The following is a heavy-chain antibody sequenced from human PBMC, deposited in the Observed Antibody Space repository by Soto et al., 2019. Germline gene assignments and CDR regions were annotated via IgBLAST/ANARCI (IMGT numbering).Heavy chain of an antibody. D-gene: IGHD3-10*01. CDR3: AKLVPAGSGSYSGY. J-gene: IGHJ4*02. V-gene: IGHV3-23*01. Sequence: EVQLLESGGALVQPGGSLRLSCAASGFTFSTYAMTWVRQAPGRGLEWVSAISNSGGSTFYVDSVKGRFTLSRDNSRSTLYLQMDSLRVEDTAIYYCAKLVPAGSGSYSGYWGQGALVTVSS. CDR2: ISNSGGST. CDR1: GFTFSTYA.